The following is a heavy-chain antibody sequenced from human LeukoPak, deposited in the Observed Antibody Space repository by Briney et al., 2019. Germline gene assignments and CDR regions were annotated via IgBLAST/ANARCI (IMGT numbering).Heavy chain of an antibody. CDR2: IWYDESNV. CDR1: GFIFSYYG. Sequence: PGGSLRLSCAASGFIFSYYGMHWVRQAPGKGLEWVATIWYDESNVYYRDSLKGRFTISRDNSKDTLYLQVDSLRAEDTALYYCARDRSQLSGTTHAMDVWGQGTTVTVSS. J-gene: IGHJ6*02. D-gene: IGHD1-20*01. V-gene: IGHV3-33*01. CDR3: ARDRSQLSGTTHAMDV.